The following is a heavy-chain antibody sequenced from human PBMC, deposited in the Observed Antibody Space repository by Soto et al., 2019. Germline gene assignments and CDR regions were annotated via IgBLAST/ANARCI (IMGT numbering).Heavy chain of an antibody. CDR2: IYRTGST. J-gene: IGHJ4*02. V-gene: IGHV4-4*02. D-gene: IGHD1-7*01. CDR1: GGSFTSNNW. Sequence: SETLSLTCAVSGGSFTSNNWWTWVRQPPGQGLEWIGEIYRTGSTNYNPSLKSRVTISLDKSENQFSLKVTSLTAADTAGYYCASRDPGTSVDYWGQGTLVTVSS. CDR3: ASRDPGTSVDY.